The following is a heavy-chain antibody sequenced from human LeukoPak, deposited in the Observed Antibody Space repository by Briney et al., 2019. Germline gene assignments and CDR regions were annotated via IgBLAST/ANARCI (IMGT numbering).Heavy chain of an antibody. CDR1: GFTFSSYS. V-gene: IGHV3-21*01. J-gene: IGHJ4*02. CDR3: ARDRRPPGSYSY. D-gene: IGHD3-10*01. Sequence: GGSLRLSCAASGFTFSSYSMNWVRQAPGKGLEGVSSISSSSSYIYYADSVKGRFTISRDNAKNSLYLQMNSLRAEDTAVYYCARDRRPPGSYSYWGQGTLVTVSS. CDR2: ISSSSSYI.